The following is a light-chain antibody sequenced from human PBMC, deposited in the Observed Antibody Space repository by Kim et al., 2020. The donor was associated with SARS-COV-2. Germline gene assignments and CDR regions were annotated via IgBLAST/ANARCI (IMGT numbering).Light chain of an antibody. CDR3: CSFTTISTWV. CDR1: SSDVSVYNY. CDR2: DVS. Sequence: GQSITISCTGTSSDVSVYNYVSWYQQDPGKAPKLIIYDVSKRPSGVSIRFSGSKSGNTASLTISGLQVEDEADYYCCSFTTISTWVFGGGTKLTVL. J-gene: IGLJ3*02. V-gene: IGLV2-14*03.